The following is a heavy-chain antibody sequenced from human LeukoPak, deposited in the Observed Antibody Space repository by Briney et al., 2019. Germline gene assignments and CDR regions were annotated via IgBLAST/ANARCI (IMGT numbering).Heavy chain of an antibody. Sequence: SETLSLTRTVSGGSISSYYWSWIRQPPGKGLEWIGYIYYSGSTNYNPSLKSRVTISVDTSKNQFSLKLSSVTAADTAVYYCASANMVRAFDPWGQGTLVTVSS. J-gene: IGHJ5*02. D-gene: IGHD3-10*01. CDR2: IYYSGST. CDR3: ASANMVRAFDP. CDR1: GGSISSYY. V-gene: IGHV4-59*01.